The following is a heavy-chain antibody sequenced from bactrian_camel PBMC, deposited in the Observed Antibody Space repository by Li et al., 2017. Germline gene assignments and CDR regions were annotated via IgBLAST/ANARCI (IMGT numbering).Heavy chain of an antibody. CDR3: AAGDTCAWTSFNY. J-gene: IGHJ4*01. CDR2: RTVGGGA. D-gene: IGHD8*01. CDR1: GLTANRHC. V-gene: IGHV3S1*01. Sequence: HVQLVESGGGSVQAGGSLRLSCVVSGLTANRHCMAWFRQTPGKEREGVARTVGGGAYYADFAKGRFGISHDRAKNTTYLQMNSLKPEDTAMYFCAAGDTCAWTSFNYWGQGTQVTVS.